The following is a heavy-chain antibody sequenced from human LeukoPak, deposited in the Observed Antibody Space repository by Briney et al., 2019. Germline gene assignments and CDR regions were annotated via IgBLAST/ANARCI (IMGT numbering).Heavy chain of an antibody. CDR1: GASISDYY. CDR3: ARAGRDGYNLFHY. Sequence: NPSETLSLTCTVSGASISDYYWSWIRQPPGKGLEWIGYIYYSGSTNYNPSLNSRVTISVDTSKNQFSLKLNSVTAADTAVYYCARAGRDGYNLFHYWGQGTLVTVSS. D-gene: IGHD5-24*01. J-gene: IGHJ4*02. CDR2: IYYSGST. V-gene: IGHV4-59*01.